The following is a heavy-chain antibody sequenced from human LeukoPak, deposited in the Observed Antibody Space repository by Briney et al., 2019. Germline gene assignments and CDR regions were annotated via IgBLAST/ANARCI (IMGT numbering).Heavy chain of an antibody. Sequence: SETLSLTCAVYGGSFSGYYWSWIRQPPGKGLEWIGEINHSGSTNYNPSLKSRVTISVDTSKNQFSLKLSSVTAADTAVYYCAKYYYDSSGYYYGAFDIWGQGTMVTVSP. V-gene: IGHV4-34*01. CDR3: AKYYYDSSGYYYGAFDI. CDR2: INHSGST. CDR1: GGSFSGYY. J-gene: IGHJ3*02. D-gene: IGHD3-22*01.